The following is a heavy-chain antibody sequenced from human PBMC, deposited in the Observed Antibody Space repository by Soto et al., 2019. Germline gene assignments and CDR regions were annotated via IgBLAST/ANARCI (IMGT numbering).Heavy chain of an antibody. CDR3: ASGSRGYNWNYVYDY. CDR2: IIPIFGTA. D-gene: IGHD1-7*01. V-gene: IGHV1-69*13. Sequence: ASEKVSCKASGGTFSSYAISWVRQAPGQGLEWMGGIIPIFGTANYAQKFQGRVTITADESTSTAYMELSSLRSEDTAVYYCASGSRGYNWNYVYDYWGQGTLVTVSS. J-gene: IGHJ4*02. CDR1: GGTFSSYA.